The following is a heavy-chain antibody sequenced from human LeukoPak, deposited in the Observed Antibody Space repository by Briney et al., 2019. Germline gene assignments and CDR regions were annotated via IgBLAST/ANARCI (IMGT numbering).Heavy chain of an antibody. V-gene: IGHV4-34*01. CDR3: ARYYGGNSHYYYYGMDV. Sequence: SETLSLTCAVYGGSFSGYYWSWIRQPPGKGLEWIGEINHSGSTNYNPSLKSRVTISVDTPKNQFSLKLSSVTAADTAVYYCARYYGGNSHYYYYGMDVWGQGTTVTVSS. CDR1: GGSFSGYY. J-gene: IGHJ6*02. CDR2: INHSGST. D-gene: IGHD4-23*01.